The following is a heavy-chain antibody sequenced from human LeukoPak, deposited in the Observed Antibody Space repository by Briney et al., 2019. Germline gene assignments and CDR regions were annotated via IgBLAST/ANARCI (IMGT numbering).Heavy chain of an antibody. CDR1: GITLSNYG. CDR2: ISGSGGST. Sequence: QPGGSLRLSCAVSGITLSNYGMSWVRQAPGKGLEWVSAISGSGGSTYYADSVKGRFTISRDNSKNTLYLQMNSLRAEDTAVYYCAKSHPEDYDFWSGYYRDSYYFDYWGQGTLVTVSS. J-gene: IGHJ4*02. D-gene: IGHD3-3*01. CDR3: AKSHPEDYDFWSGYYRDSYYFDY. V-gene: IGHV3-23*01.